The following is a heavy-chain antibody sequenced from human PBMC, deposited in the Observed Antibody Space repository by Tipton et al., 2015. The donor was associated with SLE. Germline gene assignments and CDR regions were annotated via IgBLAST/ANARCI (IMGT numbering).Heavy chain of an antibody. CDR1: GGSISSYP. V-gene: IGHV4-59*12. D-gene: IGHD5-18*01. Sequence: TLSLTCSVSGGSISSYPWSWIRLTPGKGLEWIGDIYYRGSPYYRESTTYNPSLESRATMSLDMSRSQFSLKLTSVTAADAAVYYCAGDSYGLDYWGQGTLVTVSS. CDR3: AGDSYGLDY. CDR2: IYYRGSPYYREST. J-gene: IGHJ4*02.